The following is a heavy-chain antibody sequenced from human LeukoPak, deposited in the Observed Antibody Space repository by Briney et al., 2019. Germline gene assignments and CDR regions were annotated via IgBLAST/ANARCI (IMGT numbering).Heavy chain of an antibody. V-gene: IGHV1-8*03. CDR2: MNPNSGNT. J-gene: IGHJ6*03. D-gene: IGHD3-3*01. Sequence: GASVKVSCKASGYTFTSYDINWVRQATGQGLEWMGWMNPNSGNTGYAQKFQGRVTITRNTSISTAYMELSSLRSEDTAVYYRARANTIFGVVISYYYYYMDVWGKGTTVTVSS. CDR3: ARANTIFGVVISYYYYYMDV. CDR1: GYTFTSYD.